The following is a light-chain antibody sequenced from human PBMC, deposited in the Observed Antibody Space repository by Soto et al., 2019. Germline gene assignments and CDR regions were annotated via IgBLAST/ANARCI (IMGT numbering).Light chain of an antibody. V-gene: IGKV2-30*02. CDR2: KVS. CDR3: MQGTHWPPYT. CDR1: QSLLHTDGNTY. Sequence: DVVMTQSPLSLPVTLGQPASISCRSSQSLLHTDGNTYLNWFQQRPGQSPRRLIYKVSNRDSGVPDRFSGSGSGTDFTLKISRVEAEDIGFYYCMQGTHWPPYTFGQGTKLEI. J-gene: IGKJ2*01.